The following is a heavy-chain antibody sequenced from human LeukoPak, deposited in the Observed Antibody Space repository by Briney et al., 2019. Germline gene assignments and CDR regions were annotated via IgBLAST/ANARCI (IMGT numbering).Heavy chain of an antibody. D-gene: IGHD4-17*01. V-gene: IGHV3-23*01. Sequence: HTGGSLRLSCAASGFTFSSYAMSWVRQAPGQGQGRDSAVSGCCSSRYYADPVKGRFTISRDNSKNTLYLQMNSLRAEDTAVYYCAKWESACYGYGEGGYFDYWGQGTLVTVSS. J-gene: IGHJ4*02. CDR2: VSGCCSSR. CDR1: GFTFSSYA. CDR3: AKWESACYGYGEGGYFDY.